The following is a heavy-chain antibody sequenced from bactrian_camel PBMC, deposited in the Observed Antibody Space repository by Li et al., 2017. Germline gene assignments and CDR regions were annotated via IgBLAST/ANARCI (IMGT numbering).Heavy chain of an antibody. J-gene: IGHJ4*01. D-gene: IGHD5*01. CDR1: GFTFSSVA. V-gene: IGHV3S31*01. Sequence: DVQLVESGGGLVQPGGSLRLSCAASGFTFSSVAMSWVRQPPGKGLEWVSTIDGRGGTTYSADSVKGRFTISADNAKNTLYLQLNSLKTEDTAMYYCAKDYVDGLGIDYWGQGTQVTVS. CDR2: IDGRGGTT. CDR3: AKDYVDGLGIDY.